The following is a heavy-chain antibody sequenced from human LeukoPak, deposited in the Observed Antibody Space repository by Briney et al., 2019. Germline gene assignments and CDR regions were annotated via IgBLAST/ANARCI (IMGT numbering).Heavy chain of an antibody. CDR3: ARGFRRRYCSSTSCYSWFDP. CDR2: INHSGST. V-gene: IGHV4-34*01. D-gene: IGHD2-2*01. J-gene: IGHJ5*02. CDR1: GGSFSGYY. Sequence: PSETLSLTCAVYGGSFSGYYWSWIRQPPGKGLEWIGEINHSGSTNYNPSLKSRVTISVDTPKNQFSLKLSSVTAADTAVYYCARGFRRRYCSSTSCYSWFDPWGQGTLVTVSS.